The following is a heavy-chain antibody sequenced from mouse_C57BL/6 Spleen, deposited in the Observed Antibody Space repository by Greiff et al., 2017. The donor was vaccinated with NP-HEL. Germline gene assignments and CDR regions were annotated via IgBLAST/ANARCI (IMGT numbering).Heavy chain of an antibody. Sequence: EVNVVESGGGLVQPGGSLSLSCAASGFTFTDYYMSWVRQPPGKALEWLGFIRNKANGYTTEYSASVKGRFTISRDNSQSILYLQMNALRAEDSATYYCARSYGNYWYFDVWGTGTTVTVSS. CDR1: GFTFTDYY. D-gene: IGHD2-1*01. J-gene: IGHJ1*03. V-gene: IGHV7-3*01. CDR3: ARSYGNYWYFDV. CDR2: IRNKANGYTT.